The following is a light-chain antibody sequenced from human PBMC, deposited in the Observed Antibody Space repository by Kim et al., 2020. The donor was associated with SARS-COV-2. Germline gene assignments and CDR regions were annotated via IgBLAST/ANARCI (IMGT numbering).Light chain of an antibody. CDR1: QSVSSN. CDR3: QQYNNWPGT. CDR2: GAS. V-gene: IGKV3-15*01. J-gene: IGKJ1*01. Sequence: VSAAERATLSCRASQSVSSNLAWYQQKPGQAPRLLIYGASTRATGIPARFSGSGSGTEFTLTISSLQSEDFAVYYCQQYNNWPGTFGQGTKVDIK.